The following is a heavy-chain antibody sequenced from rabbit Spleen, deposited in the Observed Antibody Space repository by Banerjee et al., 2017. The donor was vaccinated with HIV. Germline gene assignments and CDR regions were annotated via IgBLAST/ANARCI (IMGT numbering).Heavy chain of an antibody. D-gene: IGHD1-1*01. CDR2: IYTGNSGQT. CDR1: GFSFSSSYY. Sequence: QSLEESGGDLVKPGASLTLTCTASGFSFSSSYYMCWVRQAPGKGLEWIACIYTGNSGQTWYANWAKGRFTISKTSSTTVTLQMTSLTAADTATYFCAREPTDSSGYSTYYGMDLWGPGTLVTVS. J-gene: IGHJ6*01. CDR3: AREPTDSSGYSTYYGMDL. V-gene: IGHV1S40*01.